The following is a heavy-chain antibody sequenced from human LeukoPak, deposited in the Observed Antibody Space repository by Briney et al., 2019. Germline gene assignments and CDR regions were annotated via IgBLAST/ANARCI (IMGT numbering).Heavy chain of an antibody. CDR2: ISYDGSNK. J-gene: IGHJ4*02. CDR3: AKMVGGDSSGWFDY. D-gene: IGHD6-19*01. CDR1: GFTFSSYA. Sequence: GGSLRLSCAASGFTFSSYAMHWVRQAPGKGLEWVAVISYDGSNKYGDSVKGRFTISRDNSKNTLYLQMNSLRAEDTAVYYCAKMVGGDSSGWFDYWGQGTLVTVSS. V-gene: IGHV3-30*18.